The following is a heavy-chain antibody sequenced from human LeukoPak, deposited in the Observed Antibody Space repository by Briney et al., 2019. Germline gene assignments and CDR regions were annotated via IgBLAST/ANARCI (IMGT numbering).Heavy chain of an antibody. J-gene: IGHJ5*02. D-gene: IGHD1-26*01. V-gene: IGHV4-30-4*08. CDR3: ARVSGSYRENWFDP. Sequence: SETLSLTCTVSGGSISSGDYYWSWIRQPPGKGLEWIGYIYYSGSTYYNPSLKSRVTISVDTSKNQFSPKLSSVTAADTAVYYCARVSGSYRENWFDPWGQGTLVTVSS. CDR1: GGSISSGDYY. CDR2: IYYSGST.